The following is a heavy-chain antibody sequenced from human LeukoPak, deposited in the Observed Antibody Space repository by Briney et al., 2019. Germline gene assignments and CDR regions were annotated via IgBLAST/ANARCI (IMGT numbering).Heavy chain of an antibody. D-gene: IGHD3-10*01. V-gene: IGHV4-59*01. CDR3: ARGGGYGSGSLFYYYYMDV. CDR1: GGSISSYY. J-gene: IGHJ6*03. CDR2: IYYSGST. Sequence: PSETLSLTCTVSGGSISSYYWSWIRQPPGKGLEGLGYIYYSGSTNYNPSPNSRVTISVDTSNNQFSLKLSSVTAADTAVYYCARGGGYGSGSLFYYYYMDVWGKGTTVTISS.